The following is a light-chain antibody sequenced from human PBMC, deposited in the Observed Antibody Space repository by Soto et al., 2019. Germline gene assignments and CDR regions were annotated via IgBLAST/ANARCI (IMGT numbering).Light chain of an antibody. CDR1: QSVSSSY. CDR2: GAS. V-gene: IGKV3-20*01. Sequence: EIVLTQSPGTLSLSPGERATLSCRASQSVSSSYLGWYQQKPGQAPRLLIYGASNRATGIPDRFSGSGSGTDFTLTISRLEPEDVAVYYCKSYTSSPPWLTFGGGTKVEI. CDR3: KSYTSSPPWLT. J-gene: IGKJ4*01.